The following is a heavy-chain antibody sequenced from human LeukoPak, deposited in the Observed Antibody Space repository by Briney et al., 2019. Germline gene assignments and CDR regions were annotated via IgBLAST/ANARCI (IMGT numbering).Heavy chain of an antibody. V-gene: IGHV1-69*01. D-gene: IGHD5-24*01. CDR1: GGTFSSYA. CDR3: ARVRDGYNYYYYYYMDV. Sequence: SVKVSCKASGGTFSSYAISWVRQAPGQGLEWMGGIIPIFGTANYAQKFQGRVTITADESTSTAYMELSSLRSEDTAVYYRARVRDGYNYYYYYYMDVWGKGTTVTVSS. J-gene: IGHJ6*03. CDR2: IIPIFGTA.